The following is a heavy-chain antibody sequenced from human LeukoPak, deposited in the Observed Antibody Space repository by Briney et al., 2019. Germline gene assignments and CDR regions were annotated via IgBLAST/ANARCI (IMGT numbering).Heavy chain of an antibody. CDR2: INPNSGGT. V-gene: IGHV1-2*02. CDR1: GYTFTDYY. J-gene: IGHJ5*02. Sequence: ASVRDSCKASGYTFTDYYMHWLRQAPGQGLEWMGWINPNSGGTNYAQKFQGRVTMTRDTSISTAYMDLSRLTSDDTAVYYCARILTVESVEYGSWGQGTLVTVSS. CDR3: ARILTVESVEYGS. D-gene: IGHD4-23*01.